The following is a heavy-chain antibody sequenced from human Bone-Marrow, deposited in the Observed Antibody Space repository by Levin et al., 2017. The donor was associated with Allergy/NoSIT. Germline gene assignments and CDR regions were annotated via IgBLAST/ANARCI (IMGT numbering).Heavy chain of an antibody. Sequence: ASVKVSCKASGYTFTGYYMHWVRQAPGQGLEWMGRINPNSGGTNYAQKFQGRVTMTRDTSISTAYMELSRLRSDDTAVYYCARAKPRSRDAFDIWGQGTMVTVSS. CDR3: ARAKPRSRDAFDI. V-gene: IGHV1-2*06. CDR1: GYTFTGYY. D-gene: IGHD1-26*01. CDR2: INPNSGGT. J-gene: IGHJ3*02.